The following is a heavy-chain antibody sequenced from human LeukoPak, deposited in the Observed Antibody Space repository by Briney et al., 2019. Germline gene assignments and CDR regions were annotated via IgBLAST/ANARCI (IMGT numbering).Heavy chain of an antibody. CDR1: GYTFTGYY. CDR2: INPNSGGT. J-gene: IGHJ4*02. Sequence: ASVKVSCKASGYTFTGYYIHWVRQAPGQGLEWMGWINPNSGGTNYAQKFQGRVTMTRATSISTAYMELSRLRSDDTAVYYCARSAPTLTYDILTAYLGYWGQGTLVTVSS. V-gene: IGHV1-2*02. CDR3: ARSAPTLTYDILTAYLGY. D-gene: IGHD3-9*01.